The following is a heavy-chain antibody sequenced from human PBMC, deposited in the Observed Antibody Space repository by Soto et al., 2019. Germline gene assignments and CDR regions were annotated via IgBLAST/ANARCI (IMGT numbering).Heavy chain of an antibody. Sequence: GGSLRLSCAASGFTFSSYAMSWVRQAPGKGLEWVSGISGSGGSTYYADSVKGRFTISRDNSKNTLYLQMNSLRAEDTAVYYCAKDVRYHWKIDCWGQGTLVTVSS. J-gene: IGHJ4*02. CDR2: ISGSGGST. V-gene: IGHV3-23*01. CDR3: AKDVRYHWKIDC. D-gene: IGHD1-20*01. CDR1: GFTFSSYA.